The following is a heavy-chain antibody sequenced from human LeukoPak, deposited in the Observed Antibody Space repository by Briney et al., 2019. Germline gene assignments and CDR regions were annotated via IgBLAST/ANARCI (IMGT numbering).Heavy chain of an antibody. CDR3: AGASGYYYDSSGYSILHAFDI. CDR1: GYTFTSYA. V-gene: IGHV1-18*01. J-gene: IGHJ3*02. CDR2: ISSYNGNT. Sequence: ASVKVSCKASGYTFTSYAISWVRQAPGQGLEWMGWISSYNGNTHYAQKLQGRVTMTTDTSTSTAYMELRSLRSDDTAVYYCAGASGYYYDSSGYSILHAFDIWGQGTMVTVSS. D-gene: IGHD3-22*01.